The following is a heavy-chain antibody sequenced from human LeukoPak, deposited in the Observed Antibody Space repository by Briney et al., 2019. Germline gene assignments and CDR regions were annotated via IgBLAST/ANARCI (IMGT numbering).Heavy chain of an antibody. CDR1: GGSISSSSYY. J-gene: IGHJ4*02. D-gene: IGHD2-21*02. CDR2: IYYSGST. V-gene: IGHV4-39*07. CDR3: ARGPPTASVDSDY. Sequence: LETLSLTCTVSGGSISSSSYYWGWIRQPPGKGLEWIGSIYYSGSTYYNPSLKSRVTISVDTSKNQFSLKLSSVTAADTAVYYCARGPPTASVDSDYWGQGTLVTVSS.